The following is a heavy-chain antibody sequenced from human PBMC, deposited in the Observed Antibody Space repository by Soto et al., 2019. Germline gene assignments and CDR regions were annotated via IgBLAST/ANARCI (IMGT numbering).Heavy chain of an antibody. V-gene: IGHV1-46*01. CDR2: INHSGGST. CDR1: AYTITSCY. Sequence: ASSKVTFNASAYTITSCYMHWVRQATGQGLEWMGIINHSGGSTSYSKTFLGRVTMTRDTSTSTVYMELSSLRSEDPEVYCCARAEGDYDSSGYPGGALGYWGQGTLVTVSS. CDR3: ARAEGDYDSSGYPGGALGY. D-gene: IGHD3-22*01. J-gene: IGHJ4*02.